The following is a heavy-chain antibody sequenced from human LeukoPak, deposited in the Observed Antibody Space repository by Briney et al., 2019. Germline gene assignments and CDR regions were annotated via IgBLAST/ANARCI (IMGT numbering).Heavy chain of an antibody. CDR1: GGSISSGSYY. J-gene: IGHJ5*02. CDR2: IYTSGST. CDR3: ARGYHSSGSYFTNWFDP. D-gene: IGHD1-26*01. Sequence: SETLSLTRTVSGGSISSGSYYWSWIRQPAGKGLEWIGRIYTSGSTNYNPSLKSRVTISVDTSKNQFSLKLSSVTAADTAVYYCARGYHSSGSYFTNWFDPWGQGTLVTVSS. V-gene: IGHV4-61*02.